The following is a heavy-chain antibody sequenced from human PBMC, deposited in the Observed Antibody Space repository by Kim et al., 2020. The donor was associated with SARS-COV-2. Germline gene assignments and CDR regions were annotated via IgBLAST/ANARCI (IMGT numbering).Heavy chain of an antibody. Sequence: ASVKVSCKASGYTFTSYVINWVRQATGQGLEWMGWMNPNSGNTGYARKFQGRVTMTRNTSISTAYMELSTLRSEDTAVYYCARGKFSGGPCSSASCHEVNYSYGMDVWGQGTTVTVSS. D-gene: IGHD2-2*01. CDR1: GYTFTSYV. J-gene: IGHJ6*02. V-gene: IGHV1-8*01. CDR2: MNPNSGNT. CDR3: ARGKFSGGPCSSASCHEVNYSYGMDV.